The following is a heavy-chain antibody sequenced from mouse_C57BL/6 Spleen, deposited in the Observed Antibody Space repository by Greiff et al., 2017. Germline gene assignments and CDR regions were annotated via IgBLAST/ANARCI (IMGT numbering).Heavy chain of an antibody. Sequence: VKLMESGAELVKPGASVKISCKASGYAFSSYWMNWVKQRPGKGLEWIGQIYPGDGDTNYNGKFKGKATLTADKSSSTAYMQLSSLTSEDSAVYFCASKLYWYFDVWGTGTTVTVSS. CDR3: ASKLYWYFDV. V-gene: IGHV1-80*01. CDR2: IYPGDGDT. J-gene: IGHJ1*03. CDR1: GYAFSSYW.